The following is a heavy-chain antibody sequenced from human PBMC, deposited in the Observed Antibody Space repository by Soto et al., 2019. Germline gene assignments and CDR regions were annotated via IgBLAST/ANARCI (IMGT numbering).Heavy chain of an antibody. CDR1: GYTFTSYA. Sequence: QVQLVQSGAEVKKPGASVKVSCKASGYTFTSYAMHWVRQAPGQRLEWMGWINAGNGNTKYSQKLQGRVTITRDKSASTAYMELSSLRSEDTAVYYCARGWELLHFDYWGQGTLVTVSS. D-gene: IGHD1-26*01. CDR2: INAGNGNT. CDR3: ARGWELLHFDY. J-gene: IGHJ4*02. V-gene: IGHV1-3*01.